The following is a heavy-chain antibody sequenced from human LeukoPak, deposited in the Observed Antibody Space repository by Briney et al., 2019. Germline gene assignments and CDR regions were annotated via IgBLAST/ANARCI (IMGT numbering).Heavy chain of an antibody. CDR3: ARGVEMATQGSFDY. J-gene: IGHJ4*02. CDR2: IIPIFGTA. Sequence: SVKVSCKASGGTFSSYAISRVRQAPGQGLEWMGGIIPIFGTANYAQKFQGRVTITTDESTSTAYMELSSLRSEDTAVYYCARGVEMATQGSFDYWGQGTLVTVSS. CDR1: GGTFSSYA. D-gene: IGHD5-24*01. V-gene: IGHV1-69*05.